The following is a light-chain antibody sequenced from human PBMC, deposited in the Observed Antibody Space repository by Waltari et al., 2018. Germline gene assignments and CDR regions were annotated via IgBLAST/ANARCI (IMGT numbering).Light chain of an antibody. V-gene: IGLV3-21*02. J-gene: IGLJ3*02. CDR3: QVWESTSDHRV. CDR2: DNG. Sequence: SYVLTQPPSVSVAPGQTARISCGDSALGSKSVHWYQQKPGQAPVLVVYDNGDRPSGNPERFSGSNSGYTATLTISSVEAGDEADYYCQVWESTSDHRVFGGGTKLTVL. CDR1: ALGSKS.